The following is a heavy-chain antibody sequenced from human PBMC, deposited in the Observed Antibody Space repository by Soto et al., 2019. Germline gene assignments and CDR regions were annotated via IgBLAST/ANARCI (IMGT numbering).Heavy chain of an antibody. CDR1: GFTFSSDA. CDR2: ISYDGSNK. J-gene: IGHJ5*02. Sequence: GGSLRLSCAASGFTFSSDAMHWVRQAPGKGLEWVAVISYDGSNKYYADSVKGRFTISRDNSKNTLYLQMNSLRAEDTAVYYCARDPSGDTAMVLNWFDPWGQGTLVTVSS. CDR3: ARDPSGDTAMVLNWFDP. D-gene: IGHD5-18*01. V-gene: IGHV3-30-3*01.